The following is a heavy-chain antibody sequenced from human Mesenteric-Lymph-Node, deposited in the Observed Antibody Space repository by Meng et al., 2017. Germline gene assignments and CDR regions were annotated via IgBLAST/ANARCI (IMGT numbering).Heavy chain of an antibody. CDR2: IYPGDSDT. Sequence: GESLKISCKGSGHSFTGYWIGWVRQMPGKGLEWMGIIYPGDSDTRYSPSFQGQVTISADKSSSTAYLQWSSLKASDTAMYYCARFPKSHTYYYDSSGYYPDYWGQGTLVTVSS. D-gene: IGHD3-22*01. V-gene: IGHV5-51*01. CDR3: ARFPKSHTYYYDSSGYYPDY. CDR1: GHSFTGYW. J-gene: IGHJ4*02.